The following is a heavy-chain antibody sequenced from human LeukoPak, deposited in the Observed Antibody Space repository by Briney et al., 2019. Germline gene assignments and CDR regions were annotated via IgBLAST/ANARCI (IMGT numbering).Heavy chain of an antibody. Sequence: KPSETLSLTCAVYSGSFSGYYWSWIRQPPGKGLEWIGEINHSGSTNYNPSLKSRVTISVDTSKNQFSLKLSSVTAADTAVYYCARGSSTYYDFWSGYFRDPTHFDYWGQGTLVTVSS. CDR1: SGSFSGYY. D-gene: IGHD3-3*01. V-gene: IGHV4-34*01. CDR3: ARGSSTYYDFWSGYFRDPTHFDY. CDR2: INHSGST. J-gene: IGHJ4*02.